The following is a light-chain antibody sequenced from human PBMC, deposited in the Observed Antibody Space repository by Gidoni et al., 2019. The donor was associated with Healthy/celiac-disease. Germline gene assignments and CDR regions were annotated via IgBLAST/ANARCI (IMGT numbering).Light chain of an antibody. J-gene: IGKJ2*01. CDR2: DAS. CDR3: QQRSTWYT. V-gene: IGKV3-11*01. Sequence: IVLTQSPATLSLSPGERATLTCRASQSVSSYLAGYQQKHGQAPRLLIYDASNRATGIPARFSGSGSGTDFTLTISSLEPEDFAVYYCQQRSTWYTFGQGTKLEIK. CDR1: QSVSSY.